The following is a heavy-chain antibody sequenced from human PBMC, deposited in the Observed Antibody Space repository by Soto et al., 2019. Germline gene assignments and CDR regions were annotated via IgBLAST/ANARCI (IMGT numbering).Heavy chain of an antibody. Sequence: GGPINNSPQYWGWSRQPPGRGLEWIGYIYYSGSTNYNPSLKSRVTISVDTSKNQFSLKLSSVTAADTAVYYCARGSYYYYMDVWGKGTTVTVSS. CDR1: GGPINNSPQY. CDR2: IYYSGST. V-gene: IGHV4-61*05. J-gene: IGHJ6*03. CDR3: ARGSYYYYMDV.